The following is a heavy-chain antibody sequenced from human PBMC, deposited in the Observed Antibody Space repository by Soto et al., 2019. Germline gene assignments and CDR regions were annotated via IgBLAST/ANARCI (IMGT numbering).Heavy chain of an antibody. Sequence: SVKVSCKASGGTFSSYAISWVRQAPGQGLEWMGGIIPIFGTANYAQKFQGRVTITADKSTSTAYMELSSLRSEDTAVYYCARTDYYGSGSSDYWGQGTLVTVSS. CDR3: ARTDYYGSGSSDY. V-gene: IGHV1-69*06. CDR1: GGTFSSYA. J-gene: IGHJ4*02. D-gene: IGHD3-10*01. CDR2: IIPIFGTA.